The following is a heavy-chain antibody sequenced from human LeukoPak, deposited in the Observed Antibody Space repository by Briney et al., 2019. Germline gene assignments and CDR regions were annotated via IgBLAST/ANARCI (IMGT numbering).Heavy chain of an antibody. D-gene: IGHD2-2*01. CDR1: GFTFSNYG. V-gene: IGHV3-33*01. Sequence: GRSLRLSCAASGFTFSNYGMHWVRQAPGKGLEWVAVTWYDGSNKYYADSVKGRFTISRDNSKNTLYLQMNSLRAEDTAVYYCARVLVPAATSRYYYCGMDVWGQGTTVTVSS. CDR3: ARVLVPAATSRYYYCGMDV. J-gene: IGHJ6*02. CDR2: TWYDGSNK.